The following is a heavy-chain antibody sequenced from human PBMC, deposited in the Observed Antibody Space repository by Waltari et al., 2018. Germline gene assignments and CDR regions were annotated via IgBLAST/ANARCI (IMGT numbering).Heavy chain of an antibody. J-gene: IGHJ4*02. CDR1: GYTFTGYY. D-gene: IGHD5-18*01. Sequence: QVQLVQSGAEVKKPGASVKVSCKASGYTFTGYYMHWVRQAPGQGLEWMGWIDPKSGGTNYAQKFQDRGTMTRDTSISTAYMELSRLRSDDTAVYYCAGGGGYSFGYRVFDYWGQGTLVTVSS. CDR2: IDPKSGGT. V-gene: IGHV1-2*02. CDR3: AGGGGYSFGYRVFDY.